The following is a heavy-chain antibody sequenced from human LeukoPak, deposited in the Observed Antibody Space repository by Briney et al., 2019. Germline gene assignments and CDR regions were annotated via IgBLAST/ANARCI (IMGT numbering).Heavy chain of an antibody. D-gene: IGHD1-26*01. CDR1: GGSISSYY. CDR2: IYTSGST. Sequence: PSETLSLTCTVSGGSISSYYWSWIRQPAGKGLEWIGRIYTSGSTNYNPSLKSRVTMSVDTSKNQFSLKLSSVTAADTAVYYCAREVIVGATTSFDYWGQGTLVTVSS. J-gene: IGHJ4*02. V-gene: IGHV4-4*07. CDR3: AREVIVGATTSFDY.